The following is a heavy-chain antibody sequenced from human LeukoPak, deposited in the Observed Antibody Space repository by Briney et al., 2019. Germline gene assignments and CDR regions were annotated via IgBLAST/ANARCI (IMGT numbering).Heavy chain of an antibody. CDR3: ARDTSGEFADY. J-gene: IGHJ4*02. CDR1: GGSISIGGYY. CDR2: IYYSGIT. V-gene: IGHV4-31*03. Sequence: SQTLSLTCTVSGGSISIGGYYWSWIRQHPGKGLEWIGYIYYSGITYYNPSLKSRVTISVDTSKNQFSLYLSSVTAADTAVYYCARDTSGEFADYWGQGTLVTVSS. D-gene: IGHD3-10*01.